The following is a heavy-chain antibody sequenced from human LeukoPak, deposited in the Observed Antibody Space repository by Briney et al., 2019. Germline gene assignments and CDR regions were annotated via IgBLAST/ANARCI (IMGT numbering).Heavy chain of an antibody. V-gene: IGHV3-48*01. CDR2: ISSSSGTI. CDR3: ARDYSSSCPGDH. Sequence: GGSLRLSCAASGFTFSSYTMNWVRQAPGKGLEWVSYISSSSGTIYYADSVKGRFTISRDSAKNSLYLQMNSLRAEDTAVYYCARDYSSSCPGDHWGQGTLVSVSS. J-gene: IGHJ4*02. D-gene: IGHD6-13*01. CDR1: GFTFSSYT.